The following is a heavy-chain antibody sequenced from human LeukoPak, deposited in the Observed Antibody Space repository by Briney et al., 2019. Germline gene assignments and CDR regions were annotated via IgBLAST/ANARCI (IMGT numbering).Heavy chain of an antibody. Sequence: GGSLRLSCAASGFTFSIYWMHWVRHAPWKGLVWVSRINSDGSSTNYADSVKGRFTISRDNAKNTLYLQMNSLRAEDAAVYYCASQGARSTYYDILTGPKPFDYWGQGTLVTVSS. V-gene: IGHV3-74*01. CDR2: INSDGSST. D-gene: IGHD3-9*01. CDR3: ASQGARSTYYDILTGPKPFDY. J-gene: IGHJ4*02. CDR1: GFTFSIYW.